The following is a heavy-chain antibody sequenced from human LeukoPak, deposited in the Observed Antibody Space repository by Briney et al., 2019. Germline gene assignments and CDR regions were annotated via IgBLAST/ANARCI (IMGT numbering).Heavy chain of an antibody. CDR2: IYYSGRT. J-gene: IGHJ4*02. CDR3: ARGLFPRPRSIVVVPAAIGLRGYYFDY. CDR1: GGSISSGGYY. D-gene: IGHD2-2*02. V-gene: IGHV4-31*03. Sequence: SETLSLTCTVSGGSISSGGYYWSWIRQHPGKGLEWIGYIYYSGRTYYNPSLKSRVTISVDTSKNQFSLKLSSVTAADTAVYYCARGLFPRPRSIVVVPAAIGLRGYYFDYWGQGTQVTVSS.